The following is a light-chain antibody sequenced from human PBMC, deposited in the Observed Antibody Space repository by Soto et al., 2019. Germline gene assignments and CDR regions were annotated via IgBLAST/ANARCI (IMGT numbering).Light chain of an antibody. Sequence: VLTQSLVTLSLSQGERATISCRASQSVPRSYLAWYQQKPGQAPRLLIYGTSSRATGIPDRFSGSGSGTDFTLTISRLEHEDFAVFYRQQYGSPITFGQGTRLEIK. CDR2: GTS. CDR3: QQYGSPIT. V-gene: IGKV3-20*01. CDR1: QSVPRSY. J-gene: IGKJ5*01.